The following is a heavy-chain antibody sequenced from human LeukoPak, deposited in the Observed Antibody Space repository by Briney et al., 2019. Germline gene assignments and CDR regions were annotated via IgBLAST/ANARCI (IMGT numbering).Heavy chain of an antibody. CDR3: VRGGVIGFDY. D-gene: IGHD2-21*01. CDR1: GYTFSTSD. V-gene: IGHV3-13*01. CDR2: IASTGDT. Sequence: GGPLRLSCAASGYTFSTSDMHWVRQASGRGLEWVSSIASTGDTYYAASLKGRFTISRENAKNSLYLQMNSLRAGDTAVYSCVRGGVIGFDYWGQGTLVTVSS. J-gene: IGHJ4*02.